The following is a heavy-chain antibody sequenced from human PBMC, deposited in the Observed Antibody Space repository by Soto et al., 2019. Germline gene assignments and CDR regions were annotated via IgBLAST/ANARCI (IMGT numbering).Heavy chain of an antibody. CDR1: GGSISSSSYY. J-gene: IGHJ4*02. D-gene: IGHD6-19*01. CDR3: ARRGYSSGWYYFDY. Sequence: SETLSLTCTVSGGSISSSSYYWGWIRQPPGKGLEWIGSIYYSGSTYYNPSLKSRVTISIDTSKNQFSLKLSSVTAADTAVYYCARRGYSSGWYYFDYWGQGTLVTVSS. CDR2: IYYSGST. V-gene: IGHV4-39*01.